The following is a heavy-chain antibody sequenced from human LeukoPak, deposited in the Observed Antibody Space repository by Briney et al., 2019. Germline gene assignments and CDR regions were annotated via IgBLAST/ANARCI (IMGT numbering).Heavy chain of an antibody. CDR3: ARALPGYFDY. J-gene: IGHJ4*02. D-gene: IGHD3-10*01. Sequence: SETLSLTCTVSGGSINNYYWSWIRQPAGEGLEWIGRVYISGSTNYNPSLKSRVSMSLDTSKNQFPLKLSSVPAADTAVYYCARALPGYFDYWGQGTLVTVSS. V-gene: IGHV4-4*07. CDR2: VYISGST. CDR1: GGSINNYY.